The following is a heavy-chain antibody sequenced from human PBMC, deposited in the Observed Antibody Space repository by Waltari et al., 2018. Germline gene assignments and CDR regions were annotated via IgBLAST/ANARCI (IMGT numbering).Heavy chain of an antibody. CDR1: GYTFTSYA. V-gene: IGHV1-3*01. J-gene: IGHJ3*02. CDR2: INAGNGNT. Sequence: QVQLVQSGAEVKKPGASVKVSCKASGYTFTSYAMHWVRQAPGQRLEWMGWINAGNGNTKYSQKFQGRVTITRDTSASTAYMELSSLRSEDTAVYYCARRGWGSYRWGAFDIWGQGTMVTVSS. CDR3: ARRGWGSYRWGAFDI. D-gene: IGHD3-16*02.